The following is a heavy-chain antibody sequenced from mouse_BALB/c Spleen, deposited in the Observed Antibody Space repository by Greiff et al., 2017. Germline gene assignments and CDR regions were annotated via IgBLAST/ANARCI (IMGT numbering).Heavy chain of an antibody. V-gene: IGHV2-9*02. Sequence: QVQLKESGPGLVAPSQSLSITCTVSGFSLTSYGVHWVRQPPGKGLEWLGVIWAGGSTNYNSALMSRLSISKDNSKSQVFLKMNSLQTDDTAMYYCAREGGYDPLFDYWGQGTTLTVSS. CDR2: IWAGGST. CDR3: AREGGYDPLFDY. CDR1: GFSLTSYG. J-gene: IGHJ2*01. D-gene: IGHD2-2*01.